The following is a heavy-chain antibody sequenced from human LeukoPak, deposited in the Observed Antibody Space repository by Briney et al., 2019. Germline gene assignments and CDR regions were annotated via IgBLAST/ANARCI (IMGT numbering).Heavy chain of an antibody. Sequence: PGGSLRLSCEASGFTFSNALMSWVRQAPGKGLEWLGRIKSKSGGGTTDYAVPVKGRFTISRDDSKNTLYLQMNSLKTEDTAVYYCTTLDDWGQGTLLTV. CDR2: IKSKSGGGTT. CDR3: TTLDD. CDR1: GFTFSNAL. V-gene: IGHV3-15*01. J-gene: IGHJ4*02.